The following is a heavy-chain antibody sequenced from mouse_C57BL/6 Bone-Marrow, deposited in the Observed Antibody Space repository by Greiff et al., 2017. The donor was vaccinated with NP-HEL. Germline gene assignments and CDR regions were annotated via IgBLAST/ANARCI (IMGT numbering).Heavy chain of an antibody. CDR3: ARGASSWDLGGDY. J-gene: IGHJ2*01. Sequence: VQLQQPGAELVRPGSSVKLSCKASGYTFTSYWMHWVKQRPIQGLEWIGNIDPSDSETHYNQKFKDKATLTVDKSSSTAYMQLSSLTSEDSAVYYCARGASSWDLGGDYWGQGTTLTVSS. CDR1: GYTFTSYW. V-gene: IGHV1-52*01. D-gene: IGHD4-1*01. CDR2: IDPSDSET.